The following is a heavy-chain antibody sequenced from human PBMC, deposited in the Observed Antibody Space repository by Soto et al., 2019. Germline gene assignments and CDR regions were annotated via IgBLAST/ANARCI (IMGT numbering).Heavy chain of an antibody. CDR2: ISYDGSNK. D-gene: IGHD1-7*01. Sequence: GGSLRLSCAASGFTLSSYGMHWVRQAPGKGLEWVAVISYDGSNKYYADSVKGRFTISRDNSKNTLYLQMNSLRAEDTAVYYCAKDSDSAVNWNWGVGYYMEVWGKGTTVTVSS. CDR3: AKDSDSAVNWNWGVGYYMEV. J-gene: IGHJ6*03. V-gene: IGHV3-30*18. CDR1: GFTLSSYG.